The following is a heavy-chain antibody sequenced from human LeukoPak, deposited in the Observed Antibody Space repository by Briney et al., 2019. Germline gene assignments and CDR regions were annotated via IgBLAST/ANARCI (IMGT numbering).Heavy chain of an antibody. V-gene: IGHV4-61*02. CDR3: ARVSVWVTRNGYYYYYMDV. D-gene: IGHD2-8*01. Sequence: PSQTLSLTCTVSGGSISSGSYYWSWLRPPAGMGLEWIGRIYTSVSTNYNPSLKSRVTISVDTSKNQFSLKLSSVTAADTAVYYCARVSVWVTRNGYYYYYMDVWGKGTTVTISS. J-gene: IGHJ6*03. CDR1: GGSISSGSYY. CDR2: IYTSVST.